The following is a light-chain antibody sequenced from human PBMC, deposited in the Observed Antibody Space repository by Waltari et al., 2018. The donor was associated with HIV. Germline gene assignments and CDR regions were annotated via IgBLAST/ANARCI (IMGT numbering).Light chain of an antibody. CDR3: QQYYTTPPT. Sequence: DIVMTQSPHSLAVSLGERATINCKSSQRILDSSKNENFLAWYQQKPGQTPKLLIYWASTRGSGVPDRFSGSGSGTDFTLTISSLQSEDVAVYFCQQYYTTPPTFGQGTRVEI. CDR1: QRILDSSKNENF. J-gene: IGKJ1*01. CDR2: WAS. V-gene: IGKV4-1*01.